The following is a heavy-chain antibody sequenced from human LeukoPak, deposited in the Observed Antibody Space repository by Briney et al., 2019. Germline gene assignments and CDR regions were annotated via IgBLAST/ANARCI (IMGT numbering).Heavy chain of an antibody. CDR2: IYYSGST. J-gene: IGHJ3*02. D-gene: IGHD6-19*01. Sequence: PSETPSLTCTVSGGSISSYYWSWIRQPPGKGLEWIGYIYYSGSTNYNPSLKSRVTISVDTSKNQFPLKLSSVTAADTAVYYCASQEAVAGTLSGNNNAFDIWGQGTMVTVSS. CDR1: GGSISSYY. CDR3: ASQEAVAGTLSGNNNAFDI. V-gene: IGHV4-59*01.